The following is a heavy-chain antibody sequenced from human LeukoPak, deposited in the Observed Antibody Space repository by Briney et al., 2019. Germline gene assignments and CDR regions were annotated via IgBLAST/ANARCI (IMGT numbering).Heavy chain of an antibody. CDR3: AKTYGSGSYYMGYFDY. CDR2: ISGSGGST. Sequence: GGSLRLSCAVSGFTVSNNYMSWVRQAPGKGLEWVSAISGSGGSTYYADSVKGRFTISRDSSKNTLYLQMNSLRAEDTAVYYCAKTYGSGSYYMGYFDYWGQGTLVTVSS. CDR1: GFTVSNNY. D-gene: IGHD3-10*01. V-gene: IGHV3-23*01. J-gene: IGHJ4*02.